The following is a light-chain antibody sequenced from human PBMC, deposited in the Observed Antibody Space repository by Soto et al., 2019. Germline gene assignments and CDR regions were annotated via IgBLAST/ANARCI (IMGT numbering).Light chain of an antibody. CDR1: QGIGDT. CDR3: HQYNNLPPGT. V-gene: IGKV3-15*01. J-gene: IGKJ1*01. CDR2: RAS. Sequence: EVGMRQSPATLSVSPGEGATLSCRASQGIGDTLAWYQHKPGQTPRLLIYRASIRATGIPARFTASGSGTEFTLTISSLQSEDFALYYCHQYNNLPPGTFGQGTKVDIK.